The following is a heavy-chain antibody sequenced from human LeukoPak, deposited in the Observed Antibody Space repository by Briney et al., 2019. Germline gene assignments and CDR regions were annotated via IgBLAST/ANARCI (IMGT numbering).Heavy chain of an antibody. V-gene: IGHV4-4*07. CDR3: ARESVTVAGTPIDY. J-gene: IGHJ4*02. CDR1: GGSISSYY. D-gene: IGHD6-19*01. CDR2: IYSSGST. Sequence: PSETLSLTCTVSGGSISSYYWSWIRQPAGKGLEWIGRIYSSGSTNYNPSLKSRVTMSADTSKNQFSLKLSSVTAADTAVYYCARESVTVAGTPIDYWGQGTLVTVSS.